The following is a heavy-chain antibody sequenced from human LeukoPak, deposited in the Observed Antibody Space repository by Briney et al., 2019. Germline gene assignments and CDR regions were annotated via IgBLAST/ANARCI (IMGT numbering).Heavy chain of an antibody. CDR1: GGSFSGYY. CDR2: INHSGST. Sequence: SETLSLTCAVYGGSFSGYYWSWIRQPPGKGLEWIGEINHSGSTNYNLSLKSRVTISVDTSKNQFSLKLSSVTAADTAVYYCARGFGELKGGNWFDPWGQGTLVTVSS. J-gene: IGHJ5*02. V-gene: IGHV4-34*01. D-gene: IGHD3-10*01. CDR3: ARGFGELKGGNWFDP.